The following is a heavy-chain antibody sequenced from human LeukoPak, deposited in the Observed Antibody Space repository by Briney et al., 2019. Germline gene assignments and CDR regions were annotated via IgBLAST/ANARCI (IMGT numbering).Heavy chain of an antibody. V-gene: IGHV4-34*01. CDR3: ARQSLITIFGVVTPNWFDP. CDR2: GSDVGGT. D-gene: IGHD3-3*01. CDR1: GASLNGHY. Sequence: SETLSLTCAVYGASLNGHYWSWIRQPPGKGLEWIGEGSDVGGTKYNPSLKSRVTISADTSKNQFSPKLSSVTAADTAVYYCARQSLITIFGVVTPNWFDPWGQGTLVTVSS. J-gene: IGHJ5*02.